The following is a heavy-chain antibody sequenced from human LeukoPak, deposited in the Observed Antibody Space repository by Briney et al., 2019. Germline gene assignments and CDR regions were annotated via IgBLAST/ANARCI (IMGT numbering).Heavy chain of an antibody. Sequence: GGSLRLSCAASGFTFSSYSMNWVRQAPGKGLEWVSSISSSSSYIYYADSVKGRFTISRDNAKNSLYLQMNSLRAEDTAVYYCARRKSGSYDDYWGQGTLVTVSS. J-gene: IGHJ4*02. CDR3: ARRKSGSYDDY. CDR1: GFTFSSYS. D-gene: IGHD1-26*01. V-gene: IGHV3-21*01. CDR2: ISSSSSYI.